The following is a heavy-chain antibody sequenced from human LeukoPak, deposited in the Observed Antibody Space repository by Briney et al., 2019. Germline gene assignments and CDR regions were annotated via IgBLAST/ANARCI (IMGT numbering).Heavy chain of an antibody. Sequence: ASVKVSCKASGYTFTSYYMHWVRQAPGQGLEWMGRINPSGGSTSYAQKFQGRVTMTRDTSTSTVYMELSSLRSEDTAVYYCARGRRTYYDIFTGYFTYWGQGTLVTVSS. J-gene: IGHJ4*02. V-gene: IGHV1-46*03. CDR1: GYTFTSYY. D-gene: IGHD3-9*01. CDR2: INPSGGST. CDR3: ARGRRTYYDIFTGYFTY.